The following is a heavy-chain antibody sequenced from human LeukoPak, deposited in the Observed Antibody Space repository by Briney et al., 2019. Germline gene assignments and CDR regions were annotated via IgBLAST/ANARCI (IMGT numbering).Heavy chain of an antibody. V-gene: IGHV3-30*03. CDR2: ISYDGSNK. D-gene: IGHD6-13*01. J-gene: IGHJ4*02. CDR3: AFPSAAAAYDY. Sequence: PGGSLRLSCAASGFTFSSYGMHWVRQAPGKGLEWVAVISYDGSNKYYADSVKGRFTISRDNSKNTLCLQMNSLRAEDTAVYYCAFPSAAAAYDYWGQGTLVTVSS. CDR1: GFTFSSYG.